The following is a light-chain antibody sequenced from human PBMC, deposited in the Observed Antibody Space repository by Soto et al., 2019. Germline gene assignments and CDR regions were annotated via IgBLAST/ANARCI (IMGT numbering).Light chain of an antibody. V-gene: IGKV1-5*03. CDR2: KAS. J-gene: IGKJ1*01. CDR1: QSISSW. Sequence: DIQMTQSPSTLYASVGDRVTITCRASQSISSWLAWYQQKPGKAPKLLIYKASTLKSGVPSRFSGSGSGTDFTLTISRLEPEDFAVYDGQQYGSSPPKTFGQGTKVDIK. CDR3: QQYGSSPPKT.